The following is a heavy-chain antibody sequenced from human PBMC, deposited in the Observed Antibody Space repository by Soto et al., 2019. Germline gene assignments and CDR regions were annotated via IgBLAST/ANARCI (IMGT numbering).Heavy chain of an antibody. V-gene: IGHV3-30*02. CDR2: IWYDGSNK. Sequence: GGSLRLSCASSVFTFSSYGMHCVRHSPGKGLEWVAVIWYDGSNKYYADSVKGRFTISRDNSKNTLYLQMNSLRAEDTAVYYCAKAGRVGDYYYGMEVWGQGTTVTLS. CDR1: VFTFSSYG. J-gene: IGHJ6*01. D-gene: IGHD1-26*01. CDR3: AKAGRVGDYYYGMEV.